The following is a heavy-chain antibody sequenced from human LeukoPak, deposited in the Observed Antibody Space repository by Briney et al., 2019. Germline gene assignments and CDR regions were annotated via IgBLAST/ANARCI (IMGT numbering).Heavy chain of an antibody. CDR1: GYTFTGYY. D-gene: IGHD1-1*01. CDR3: ASWAGGNATVASFDY. V-gene: IGHV1-2*02. Sequence: ASVEVSCKPSGYTFTGYYTHWMRQAPGQGLEWVGWINLNSGDTNYAQKFQGRVTITRDTSISTAYMELRRLRSDDTAVYYCASWAGGNATVASFDYWGQGTLVTVSS. CDR2: INLNSGDT. J-gene: IGHJ4*02.